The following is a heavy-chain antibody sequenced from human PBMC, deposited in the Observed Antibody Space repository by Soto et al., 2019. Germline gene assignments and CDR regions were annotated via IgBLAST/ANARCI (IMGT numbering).Heavy chain of an antibody. CDR3: GGDWFDP. J-gene: IGHJ5*02. D-gene: IGHD3-10*01. CDR2: INHSGSP. V-gene: IGHV4-34*01. CDR1: GGSFSGYY. Sequence: HVQLQQWGAGLLKPSETLSLTCAVYGGSFSGYYCSWIRQPPGKGLEWIGEINHSGSPNYNPSLQSRVTISVDTSKNQFSLKLSSVTAADTAVYYCGGDWFDPWGQGTLVTVSS.